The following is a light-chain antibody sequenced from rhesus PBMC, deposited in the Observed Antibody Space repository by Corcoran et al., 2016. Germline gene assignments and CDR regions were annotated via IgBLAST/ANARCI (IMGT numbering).Light chain of an antibody. CDR2: YIN. CDR3: QQGNSNPYS. V-gene: IGKV1-32*02. Sequence: DIQTSQSPSSLSASVGDRVTITCRASQDISSYLNWYQQKPGKAPKLLMYYINGLPRGVPSRFSGSGSGTDFTLTSSSLQPEDFATYYCQQGNSNPYSFGQGTKVEIK. CDR1: QDISSY. J-gene: IGKJ2*01.